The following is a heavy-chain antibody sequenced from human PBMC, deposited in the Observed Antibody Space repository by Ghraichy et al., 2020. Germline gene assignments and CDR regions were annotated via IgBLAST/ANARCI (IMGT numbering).Heavy chain of an antibody. Sequence: GGSLRLSCAASGFTFSGYPMSWVRQAPGKGLEWVSEVDVSGDGTYYADSVKGRFTISRDNSKNTLYLQMNSLRAEDTAIYYCARDGLGSSTNYWGQGTLVTVSS. CDR3: ARDGLGSSTNY. CDR2: VDVSGDGT. CDR1: GFTFSGYP. V-gene: IGHV3-23*01. D-gene: IGHD2-2*01. J-gene: IGHJ4*02.